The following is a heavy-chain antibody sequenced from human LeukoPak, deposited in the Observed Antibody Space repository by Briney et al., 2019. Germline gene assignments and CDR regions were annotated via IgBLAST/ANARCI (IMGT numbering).Heavy chain of an antibody. Sequence: SGPTLVKPTQTLTLTCTFSGFSLSTSGVGVGWIRQPPGKALEWLALIYWYDDKRYSPSLKGRLTITKDTSKNQVVLTMTNMDPVDTATYYCAHGGPEGVYFDYWGQGTLVTVSS. D-gene: IGHD3-16*01. CDR2: IYWYDDK. CDR1: GFSLSTSGVG. J-gene: IGHJ4*02. V-gene: IGHV2-5*01. CDR3: AHGGPEGVYFDY.